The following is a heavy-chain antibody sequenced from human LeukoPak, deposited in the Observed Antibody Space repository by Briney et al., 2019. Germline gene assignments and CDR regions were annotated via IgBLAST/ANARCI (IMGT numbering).Heavy chain of an antibody. CDR1: GFTFRSYS. J-gene: IGHJ4*02. D-gene: IGHD5-12*01. CDR2: ISSTGSTI. V-gene: IGHV3-48*04. Sequence: GGSLRLSCAASGFTFRSYSMNWDRQAPGKGLEWVSYISSTGSTIYYAGSVKGRFTISRDNAKNSLYLQMNSLRAEDTAVYYCARQSITSFDYWGQGTLVTVSS. CDR3: ARQSITSFDY.